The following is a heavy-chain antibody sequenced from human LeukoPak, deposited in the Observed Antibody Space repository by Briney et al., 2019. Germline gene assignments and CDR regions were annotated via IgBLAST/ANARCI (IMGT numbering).Heavy chain of an antibody. Sequence: PGGSLRLSCAASGFTVSSNYVSWVRQAPGKGLEWVSVIYSGGSTYYADSVKGRFTISRDNSKNTLYLQMNSLRAEDTAVYYWAGGGGGSYFTYYYYGMDVWGQGTTVTVSS. CDR2: IYSGGST. J-gene: IGHJ6*02. CDR3: AGGGGGSYFTYYYYGMDV. CDR1: GFTVSSNY. V-gene: IGHV3-66*01. D-gene: IGHD1-26*01.